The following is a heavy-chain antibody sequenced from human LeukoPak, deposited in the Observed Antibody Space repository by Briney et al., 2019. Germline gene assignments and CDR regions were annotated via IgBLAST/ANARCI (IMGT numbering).Heavy chain of an antibody. J-gene: IGHJ4*02. Sequence: GGSLRLSCTASGFTFRDYSMNWVRQAPGKGLEWLSYISSTRSAIYYADSLKGRFIISRDNAKNSLYLQMDSLRDEDTAVYYCARVIGSYGNSAYWGRGTLVTVSS. V-gene: IGHV3-48*02. CDR3: ARVIGSYGNSAY. D-gene: IGHD3-16*01. CDR2: ISSTRSAI. CDR1: GFTFRDYS.